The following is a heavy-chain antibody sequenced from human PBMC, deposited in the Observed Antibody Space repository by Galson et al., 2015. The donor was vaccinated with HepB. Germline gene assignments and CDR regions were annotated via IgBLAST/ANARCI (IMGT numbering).Heavy chain of an antibody. CDR3: ARETRSYYFDY. Sequence: ETLSLTCTVSGGSISSYYWSWIRQPPGKGLEWIGYIYYSGSTNYNPSLKSRVTISVDTSKNQFSLKLSSVTAADTAVYYCARETRSYYFDYWGQGTLVTVSS. CDR1: GGSISSYY. J-gene: IGHJ4*02. D-gene: IGHD4-11*01. V-gene: IGHV4-59*13. CDR2: IYYSGST.